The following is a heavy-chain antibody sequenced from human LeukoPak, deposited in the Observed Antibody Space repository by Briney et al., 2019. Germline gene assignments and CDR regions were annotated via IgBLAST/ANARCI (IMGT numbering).Heavy chain of an antibody. CDR2: IYYSGIT. D-gene: IGHD2-15*01. CDR3: ARAVYRAATYYYYYYMDV. CDR1: GGSISSGDYY. V-gene: IGHV4-30-4*08. J-gene: IGHJ6*03. Sequence: KPSQTLSLTCTVSGGSISSGDYYWGWIRQPPGKGLEWIGYIYYSGITYYNPSLKSRVTISVDTSMNQFSLKLSSVTAADTAVYYCARAVYRAATYYYYYYMDVWGKGTTVTVSS.